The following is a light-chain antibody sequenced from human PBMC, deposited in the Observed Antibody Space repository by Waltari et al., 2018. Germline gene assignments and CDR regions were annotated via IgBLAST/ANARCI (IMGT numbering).Light chain of an antibody. CDR1: QSVNTY. Sequence: IVLTQSPGTLSLSPGERATLSCRASQSVNTYLARYQQKPGQAPRLLIYGAYTRAAGIPDRFSGSGFGTDFSLTISRLEAEDFAVYYCQHHVRLPATFGQGTKVEIK. CDR2: GAY. V-gene: IGKV3-20*01. CDR3: QHHVRLPAT. J-gene: IGKJ1*01.